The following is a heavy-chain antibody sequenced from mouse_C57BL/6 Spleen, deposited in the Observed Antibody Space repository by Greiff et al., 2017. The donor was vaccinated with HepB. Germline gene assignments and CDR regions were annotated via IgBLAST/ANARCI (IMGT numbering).Heavy chain of an antibody. D-gene: IGHD1-1*01. CDR2: IDPSDSET. Sequence: QVHVKQPGAELVRPGSSVKLSCKASGYTFTSYWMHWVKQRPIQGLEWIGNIDPSDSETHYNQKFKDKATLTVDKSSRTAYMQLSSLTSEDSAVYYCARDYCSSHYFDYWGQGTTLTVSS. V-gene: IGHV1-52*01. CDR3: ARDYCSSHYFDY. J-gene: IGHJ2*01. CDR1: GYTFTSYW.